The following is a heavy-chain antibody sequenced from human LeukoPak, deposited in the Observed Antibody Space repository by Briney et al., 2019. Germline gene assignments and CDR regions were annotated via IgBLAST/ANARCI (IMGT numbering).Heavy chain of an antibody. J-gene: IGHJ4*02. Sequence: GGSLRLSCAASGFTFSSFGMHWVRQAPGKGLEWVALIRYDGTDKYYADSVKGRFTISRDNSKNTLYLQMNSLRPEDTAVYYCAPRVVVITAPFDYWGQGTLVTVSS. CDR3: APRVVVITAPFDY. V-gene: IGHV3-30*02. CDR1: GFTFSSFG. CDR2: IRYDGTDK. D-gene: IGHD2-21*01.